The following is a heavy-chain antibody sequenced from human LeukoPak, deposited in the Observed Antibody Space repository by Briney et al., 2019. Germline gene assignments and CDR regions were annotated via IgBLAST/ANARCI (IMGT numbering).Heavy chain of an antibody. J-gene: IGHJ6*03. CDR3: ARSSSTRLGDYYYYMDV. Sequence: SETLSLTCTVSGGSISSYYWSWIRQPPGKGLEWIGYINYSGSTNYNPSLKSRVTISVDKSKNQFSLKLSSVTAADTAVYYCARSSSTRLGDYYYYMDVWGKGTTVTVSS. CDR1: GGSISSYY. CDR2: INYSGST. D-gene: IGHD2-2*01. V-gene: IGHV4-59*12.